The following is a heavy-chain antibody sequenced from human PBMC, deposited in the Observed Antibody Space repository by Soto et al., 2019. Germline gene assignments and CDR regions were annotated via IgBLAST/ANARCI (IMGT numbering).Heavy chain of an antibody. CDR3: ARDQMGRYYGSGSYYFVY. Sequence: QVQLVESGGGVVQPGRSLRLSCAASGFTFSSYAMHQVRQAPGKGLEWVAVISYDGSNKYYADSVKGRFTISRDNSKNTLYLQMKSLRAEDTAVYYCARDQMGRYYGSGSYYFVYWGEGTLVTVSS. CDR2: ISYDGSNK. V-gene: IGHV3-30-3*01. CDR1: GFTFSSYA. D-gene: IGHD3-10*01. J-gene: IGHJ4*02.